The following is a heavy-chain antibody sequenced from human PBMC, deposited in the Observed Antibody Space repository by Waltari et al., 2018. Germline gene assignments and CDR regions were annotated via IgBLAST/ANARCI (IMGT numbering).Heavy chain of an antibody. V-gene: IGHV3-21*02. CDR2: ISSSGSYT. J-gene: IGHJ4*02. CDR1: GFTFSRYS. D-gene: IGHD7-27*01. CDR3: ARGGWGFYLDD. Sequence: EVLLVESGGGLVKPGGSLRLSCAASGFTFSRYSMNWVRQAQGKGLEWVSSISSSGSYTHYVDSVKGRFTISRDNAKNSLYLQMNTLRAEDTAVYYCARGGWGFYLDDWGQGTLVTSSS.